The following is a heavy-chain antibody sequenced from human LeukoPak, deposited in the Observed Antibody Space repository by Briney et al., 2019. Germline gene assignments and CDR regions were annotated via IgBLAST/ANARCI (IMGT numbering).Heavy chain of an antibody. CDR3: AKDSVVAATRWFDP. Sequence: GGSLRLSCAASGFTFSSYAMSWVRQAPGKGLEWVSAIGGSGGSTSYADSVKGRVTITRDNSKITLYLQMNSLRAEDTAVYYCAKDSVVAATRWFDPWGQGTLVTVSS. CDR1: GFTFSSYA. D-gene: IGHD2-15*01. CDR2: IGGSGGST. J-gene: IGHJ5*02. V-gene: IGHV3-23*01.